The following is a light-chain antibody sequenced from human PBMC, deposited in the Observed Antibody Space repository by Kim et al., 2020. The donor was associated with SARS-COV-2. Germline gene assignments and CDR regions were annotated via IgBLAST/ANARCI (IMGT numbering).Light chain of an antibody. CDR2: DAS. CDR1: QSISSY. V-gene: IGKV1-39*01. Sequence: ASIGDRVTITCRASQSISSYLHWYQQKPGKAPKLLIYDASNLQSGVPSNFSGSGSGTDFTLTISSLQPEDFATYYCQQSYSSPKTFGQGTKVDIK. CDR3: QQSYSSPKT. J-gene: IGKJ1*01.